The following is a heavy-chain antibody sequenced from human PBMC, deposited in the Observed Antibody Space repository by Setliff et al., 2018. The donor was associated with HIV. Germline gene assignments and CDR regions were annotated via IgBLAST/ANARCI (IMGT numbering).Heavy chain of an antibody. CDR2: ISYTGSP. J-gene: IGHJ4*02. CDR1: GGSITSHY. V-gene: IGHV4-59*11. D-gene: IGHD3-10*01. Sequence: SETLSLTCSVSGGSITSHYWTWIRQPPGKGLEWIGVISYTGSPHYNPSLKSRVTMSLDTSKNQFSLTLSSVTAVDTAVYYCARHDPEGTLSFGELSSLSNVDSWGQGTLVTVSS. CDR3: ARHDPEGTLSFGELSSLSNVDS.